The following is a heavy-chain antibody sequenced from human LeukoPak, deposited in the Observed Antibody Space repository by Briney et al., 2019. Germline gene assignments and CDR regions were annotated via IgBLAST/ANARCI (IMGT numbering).Heavy chain of an antibody. CDR3: ATFGMVRGKNWFDP. CDR2: FDPEDGET. J-gene: IGHJ5*02. Sequence: GASVKVSCKVSGYTLTELSMHWVRQAPGKGLEWMGGFDPEDGETIYAQKFQGRVTMTEDTSTDTAYMELSSLRSEDTAVYYCATFGMVRGKNWFDPWGQGTLVTVSS. CDR1: GYTLTELS. D-gene: IGHD3-10*01. V-gene: IGHV1-24*01.